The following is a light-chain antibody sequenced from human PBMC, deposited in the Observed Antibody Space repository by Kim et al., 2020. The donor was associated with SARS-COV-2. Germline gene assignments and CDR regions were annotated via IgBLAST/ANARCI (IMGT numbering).Light chain of an antibody. CDR3: QAWDSSTAV. V-gene: IGLV3-1*01. CDR1: KLGDKY. J-gene: IGLJ3*02. CDR2: QDS. Sequence: SYELTQPPSVSVSPGQTASITCSGDKLGDKYACWYQQKPGQSPVLVIYQDSKRPSGIPERFSGPNSGHTATLTISGTQAMDEADYYCQAWDSSTAVFGGG.